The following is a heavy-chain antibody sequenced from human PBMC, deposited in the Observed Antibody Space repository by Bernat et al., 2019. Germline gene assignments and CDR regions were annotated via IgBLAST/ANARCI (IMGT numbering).Heavy chain of an antibody. J-gene: IGHJ6*02. CDR1: GFTFSSYA. D-gene: IGHD3-22*01. V-gene: IGHV3-23*01. Sequence: EVQLLESGGGLVQPGGSLRLSCAASGFTFSSYAMSWVRQAPGKGLEWVSAISGSGGSTYYADSVKGRFTISRDNSKNTLYLQMNSLRAEDTAVYYCAKDSGGYYEEDNYYYYYGMDVWGQGTTVTVSS. CDR2: ISGSGGST. CDR3: AKDSGGYYEEDNYYYYYGMDV.